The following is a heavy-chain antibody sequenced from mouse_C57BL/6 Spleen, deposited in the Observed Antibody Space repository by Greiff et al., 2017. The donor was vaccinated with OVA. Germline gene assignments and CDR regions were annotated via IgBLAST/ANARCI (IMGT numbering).Heavy chain of an antibody. J-gene: IGHJ2*01. CDR2: INPNNGGT. D-gene: IGHD1-1*01. CDR3: ARSSYYGSSPDY. CDR1: GYTFTDYY. Sequence: VQLQQSGPELVKPGASVKISCKASGYTFTDYYMNWVKQSHGKSLEWIGDINPNNGGTSYNQKFKGKATLTVDKSSSTAYMELRSLTSEDSAVYYCARSSYYGSSPDYWGQGTTLTVSS. V-gene: IGHV1-26*01.